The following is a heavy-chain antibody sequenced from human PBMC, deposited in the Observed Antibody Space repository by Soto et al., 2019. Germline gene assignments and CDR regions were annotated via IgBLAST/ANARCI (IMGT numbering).Heavy chain of an antibody. V-gene: IGHV3-15*07. CDR3: TMATRDYYYGMDV. J-gene: IGHJ6*02. CDR1: GFTFSNAW. Sequence: GGSLRLSCAASGFTFSNAWMNWVRQAPGEGLEWVGRIKSKTDGGTTDYAAPVKGRFTISRDDSKNTLSLQMNSLKTEDTAVYYCTMATRDYYYGMDVWGQGNTVTVSS. CDR2: IKSKTDGGTT.